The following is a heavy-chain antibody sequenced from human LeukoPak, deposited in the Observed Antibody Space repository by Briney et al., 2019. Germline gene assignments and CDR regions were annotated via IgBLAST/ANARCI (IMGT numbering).Heavy chain of an antibody. CDR3: ARVRTTADFDY. Sequence: GGSLRLSCAASGFTVSSNYMSWVRQAPGKGLEWVANIKQDGSEKYYVDSVKGRLSISRDNAKNSLYLQMNSLRAEDTSIYYCARVRTTADFDYWGQGTLVTVSS. D-gene: IGHD4-17*01. J-gene: IGHJ4*02. V-gene: IGHV3-7*04. CDR2: IKQDGSEK. CDR1: GFTVSSNY.